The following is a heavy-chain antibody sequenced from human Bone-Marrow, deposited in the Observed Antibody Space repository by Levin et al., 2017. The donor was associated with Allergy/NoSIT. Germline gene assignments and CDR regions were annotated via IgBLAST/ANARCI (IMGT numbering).Heavy chain of an antibody. J-gene: IGHJ4*02. Sequence: GGSLRLSCTASGFTFGDYTMTWVRQAPGKGLEWVGFIRSKLYGGTTEYAASVKGRFTVSRDDSRGIAYLQMNSLKTEDTAMYYCTRSLPLPSVKYYFDYWGQGALVTVSS. D-gene: IGHD3-10*01. CDR3: TRSLPLPSVKYYFDY. V-gene: IGHV3-49*04. CDR2: IRSKLYGGTT. CDR1: GFTFGDYT.